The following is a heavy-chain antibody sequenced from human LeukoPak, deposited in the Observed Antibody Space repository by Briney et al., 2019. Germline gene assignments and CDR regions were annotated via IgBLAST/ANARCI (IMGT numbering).Heavy chain of an antibody. CDR3: ARGGDYEYFQH. Sequence: ASVKVSCKPFGYTFTSYGITWVRQAPGQGLEWMGWISAYNGNTNYAQKFQGRVTMGTDTSTSTAYMGLRSLKSDDTAVYYCARGGDYEYFQHWGQGTLVTVSS. CDR1: GYTFTSYG. CDR2: ISAYNGNT. J-gene: IGHJ1*01. V-gene: IGHV1-18*01. D-gene: IGHD4-17*01.